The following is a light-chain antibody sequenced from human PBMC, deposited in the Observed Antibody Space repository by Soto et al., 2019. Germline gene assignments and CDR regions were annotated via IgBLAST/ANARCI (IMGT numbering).Light chain of an antibody. J-gene: IGKJ5*01. Sequence: AIQLTQSPSSLSASVGDRVTITCRASQGISSALAWYQQKPGKAPKLLIYDASSLESGVPSRFSGSGSGTDFTLTISSLQPEDFATYYRQQFNSYPQIPFGQGTRLEIK. CDR2: DAS. CDR3: QQFNSYPQIP. CDR1: QGISSA. V-gene: IGKV1-13*02.